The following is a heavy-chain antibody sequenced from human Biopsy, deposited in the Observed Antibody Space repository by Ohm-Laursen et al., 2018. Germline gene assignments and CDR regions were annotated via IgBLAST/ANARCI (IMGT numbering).Heavy chain of an antibody. CDR1: GFPLSSTVER. CDR2: IDWDDDK. D-gene: IGHD1-1*01. Sequence: TQTLPLTRSLSGFPLSSTVERISSVRRPRGEVLESLGRIDWDDDKFYSPSLETRLSRPKDTTTNQVVLTLTDVDPADTATYSSARTRAHNFGALEFWGQGILVTVSS. CDR3: ARTRAHNFGALEF. J-gene: IGHJ4*01. V-gene: IGHV2-70*04.